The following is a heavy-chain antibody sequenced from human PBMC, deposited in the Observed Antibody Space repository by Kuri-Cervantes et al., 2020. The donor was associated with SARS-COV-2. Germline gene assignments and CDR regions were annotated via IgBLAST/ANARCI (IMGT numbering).Heavy chain of an antibody. D-gene: IGHD3-3*01. J-gene: IGHJ4*02. Sequence: ASVKVSCKASGYTFTSYDINWVRQATGQGLEWMGWMNPNSGNTGYAQKFQGRVTMTRNTSVSTAYMELSSLRSEDTAVYYCARKISITILVRVWQYFDYWGQGTRVTVSS. CDR3: ARKISITILVRVWQYFDY. V-gene: IGHV1-8*02. CDR2: MNPNSGNT. CDR1: GYTFTSYD.